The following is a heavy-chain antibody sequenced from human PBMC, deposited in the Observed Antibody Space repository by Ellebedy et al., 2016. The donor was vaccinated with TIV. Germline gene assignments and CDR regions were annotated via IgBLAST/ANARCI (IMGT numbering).Heavy chain of an antibody. CDR1: GYTFTSYA. CDR2: IIPIFGPA. V-gene: IGHV1-69*13. Sequence: ASVKVSCKASGYTFTSYAISWVRQAPGQGLEWMGGIIPIFGPANYAQKFQGRVTITADESTRTAYMELSSLRSEDTAVYYCARDPGGSYVNDAFDIWGQGTMVAVS. D-gene: IGHD1-26*01. J-gene: IGHJ3*02. CDR3: ARDPGGSYVNDAFDI.